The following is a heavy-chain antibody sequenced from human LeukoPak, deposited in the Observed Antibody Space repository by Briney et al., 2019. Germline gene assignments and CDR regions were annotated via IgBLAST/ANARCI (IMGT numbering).Heavy chain of an antibody. CDR1: GFTFSDYY. V-gene: IGHV3-11*03. Sequence: GGSLRLSCATSGFTFSDYYMSWIRQAPGKGLEWVSYISSSGTYINSADSGKGRFTISRDYPKNSLYLQMSSLRAEDTAVYYCARQGGDILTGYLDYWGQGTLVTVSS. CDR3: ARQGGDILTGYLDY. CDR2: ISSSGTYI. J-gene: IGHJ4*02. D-gene: IGHD3-9*01.